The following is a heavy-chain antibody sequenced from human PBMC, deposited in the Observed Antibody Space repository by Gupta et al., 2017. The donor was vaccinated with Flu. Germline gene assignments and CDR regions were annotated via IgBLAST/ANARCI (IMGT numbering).Heavy chain of an antibody. D-gene: IGHD2-21*02. V-gene: IGHV3-23*01. J-gene: IGHJ2*01. CDR3: AKDEAYCGGDCLNWYFDL. CDR2: ISGSGGST. CDR1: GFTFSSYA. Sequence: GGGLVQPGGSLRLSCAASGFTFSSYAMSWVRQAPGKGLEWVSAISGSGGSTYYADSVKGRFTISRDNSKNTLYLQMNSLRAEETAVYYCAKDEAYCGGDCLNWYFDLWGRGTLVTVSS.